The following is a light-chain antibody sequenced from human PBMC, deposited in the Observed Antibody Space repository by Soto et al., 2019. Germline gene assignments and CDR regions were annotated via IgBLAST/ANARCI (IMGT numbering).Light chain of an antibody. Sequence: DIQMTLSPSSVSASVGDRVTIACRASHNINSWLAWYQQKPGRAPRFLIYAASSLQSGVPSRFSGSGSGTEFTLTITNLQPEDFATYFCQQANSFPFTFGPGTRVDIK. CDR1: HNINSW. V-gene: IGKV1-12*01. J-gene: IGKJ3*01. CDR3: QQANSFPFT. CDR2: AAS.